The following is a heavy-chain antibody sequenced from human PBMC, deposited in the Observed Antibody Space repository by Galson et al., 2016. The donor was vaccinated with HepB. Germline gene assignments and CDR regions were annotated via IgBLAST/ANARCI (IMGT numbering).Heavy chain of an antibody. Sequence: SLRLSCAASGFTFSNAWMTWVRQAPGKGLEWVGRIKSKTDGETADYAAPVKGRFTISRDDSKDLLYLQMNSLNTDDTAVYYCSTGPPDDSADDDAPGWGQGTLVTVSS. CDR1: GFTFSNAW. J-gene: IGHJ4*02. CDR2: IKSKTDGETA. D-gene: IGHD4-17*01. CDR3: STGPPDDSADDDAPG. V-gene: IGHV3-15*01.